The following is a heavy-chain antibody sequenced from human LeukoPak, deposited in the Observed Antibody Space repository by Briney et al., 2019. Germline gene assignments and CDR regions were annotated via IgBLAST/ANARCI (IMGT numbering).Heavy chain of an antibody. D-gene: IGHD1-7*01. J-gene: IGHJ4*02. CDR2: IYYSGST. Sequence: SETLSLTCTVSGGSISSSSYYWGWIRQPPGKGLEWIGSIYYSGSTYYNPSLKSRVTISVDTSKNQFSLKLSSVTAADTAVYYCARDLRTGTVDYWGQGTLVTVSS. V-gene: IGHV4-39*02. CDR1: GGSISSSSYY. CDR3: ARDLRTGTVDY.